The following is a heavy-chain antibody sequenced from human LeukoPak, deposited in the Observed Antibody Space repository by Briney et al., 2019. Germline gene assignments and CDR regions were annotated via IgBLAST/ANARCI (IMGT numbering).Heavy chain of an antibody. Sequence: ASVKVSCKASGYTFTSYGISWVRQAPGQGLEWMGWINPNSGGTNYAQKFQGRVTMTRDTSISTAYMELSRLRSDDTAVYYCARQHSSSWYEWFDPWGQGTLVTVSS. V-gene: IGHV1-2*02. CDR1: GYTFTSYG. CDR3: ARQHSSSWYEWFDP. J-gene: IGHJ5*02. D-gene: IGHD6-13*01. CDR2: INPNSGGT.